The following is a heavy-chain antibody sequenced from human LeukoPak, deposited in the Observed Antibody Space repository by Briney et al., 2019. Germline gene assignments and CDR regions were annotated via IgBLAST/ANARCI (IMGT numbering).Heavy chain of an antibody. V-gene: IGHV1-2*06. J-gene: IGHJ4*02. Sequence: ASVKVSCKASGYTFTGYYMHWVRQAPGQGLEWMGRINPNSGGTNYAQKFQGRVTMTRDTSISTAYMELSRLRSDDTAVYYCAESRYSVPAAMPVDYWGQGTLVTVSS. CDR3: AESRYSVPAAMPVDY. CDR1: GYTFTGYY. CDR2: INPNSGGT. D-gene: IGHD2-2*01.